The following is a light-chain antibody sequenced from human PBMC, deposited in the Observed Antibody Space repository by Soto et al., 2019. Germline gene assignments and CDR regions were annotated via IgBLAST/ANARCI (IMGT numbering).Light chain of an antibody. CDR1: QDIRNE. CDR3: LQERGYPRT. CDR2: AAS. J-gene: IGKJ1*01. V-gene: IGKV1-6*01. Sequence: IRMTQAPSPPSASVGDRVTITCRASQDIRNELGWYQQKPGTAPKFLIYAASSLHSGVPSRFSGSGSGTDFTLTISGLQPEDFATYYCLQERGYPRTFGQGTKVDIK.